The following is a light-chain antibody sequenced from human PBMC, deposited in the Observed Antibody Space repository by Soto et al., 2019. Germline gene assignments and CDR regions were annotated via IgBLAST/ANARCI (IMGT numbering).Light chain of an antibody. Sequence: EIVMTQXPXXLSVSPGERATLSCRASQSVSSNLAWYQQKPGQAPRLLIYGASTRATGIPARFSGSGSGTEFTLTISSLQSEDFAVYYCQQYNNWPPMYTFGQGTKLEI. V-gene: IGKV3-15*01. J-gene: IGKJ2*01. CDR3: QQYNNWPPMYT. CDR1: QSVSSN. CDR2: GAS.